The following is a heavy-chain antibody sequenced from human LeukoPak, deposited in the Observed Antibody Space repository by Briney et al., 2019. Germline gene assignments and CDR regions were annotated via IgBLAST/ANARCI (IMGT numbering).Heavy chain of an antibody. CDR3: AKVDDLWFGEFLFDY. V-gene: IGHV3-23*01. CDR1: GFTFSSYA. Sequence: GGSLRLSCAASGFTFSSYAMGWVRQAPGKGLEWVSGISGSGGGTYYADSVKGRFTISRDNSKNTLYLQMNSLGAEDTALYYCAKVDDLWFGEFLFDYWGQGTLVTVSS. CDR2: ISGSGGGT. D-gene: IGHD3-10*01. J-gene: IGHJ4*02.